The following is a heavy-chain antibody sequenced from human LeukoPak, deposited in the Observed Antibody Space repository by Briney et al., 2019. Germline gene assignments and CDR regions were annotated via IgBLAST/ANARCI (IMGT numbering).Heavy chain of an antibody. CDR2: FDPEDGET. Sequence: ASVKVSCKVSGYTLTELSMHWVRQAPGKGLEWMGGFDPEDGETIYAQKFQGRVTMTEDTSTDTAYMELSSLRSEDTAVYYCATRGGDSSGYQDAFDIWGQGTMVTVSS. CDR3: ATRGGDSSGYQDAFDI. D-gene: IGHD3-22*01. J-gene: IGHJ3*02. V-gene: IGHV1-24*01. CDR1: GYTLTELS.